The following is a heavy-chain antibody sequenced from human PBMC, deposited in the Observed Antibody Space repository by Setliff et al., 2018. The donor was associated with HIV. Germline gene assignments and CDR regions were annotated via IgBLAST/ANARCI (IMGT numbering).Heavy chain of an antibody. V-gene: IGHV1-18*01. CDR2: ISAYNGNT. CDR3: ARVPVGDSPDY. CDR1: GYTFTSYG. D-gene: IGHD4-17*01. Sequence: GASVKVSCKASGYTFTSYGISWVRQAPGQGLEWMGWISAYNGNTNYAQKLQGRVTMTTDTSTSTGYRELRSLRSDDTAVYYCARVPVGDSPDYWGQGTLVTVSS. J-gene: IGHJ4*02.